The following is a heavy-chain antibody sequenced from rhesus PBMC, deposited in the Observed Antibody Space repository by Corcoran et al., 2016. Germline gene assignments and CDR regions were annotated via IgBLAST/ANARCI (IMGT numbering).Heavy chain of an antibody. CDR2: IYGSGSST. CDR3: ASGTAGTSDY. D-gene: IGHD1-1*01. CDR1: GGSISSSY. V-gene: IGHV4-169*02. Sequence: QLQLQESGPGLVKPSETLSVTCAVSGGSISSSYWSWIRQAPGKGLEWIGYIYGSGSSTNSNPSLKGRVTLSVDTSKNQLSLKLSSVTAADTAVYYCASGTAGTSDYWGQGVLVTVSS. J-gene: IGHJ4*01.